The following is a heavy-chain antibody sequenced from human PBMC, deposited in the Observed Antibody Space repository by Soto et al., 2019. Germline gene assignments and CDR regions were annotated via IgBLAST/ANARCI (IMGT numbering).Heavy chain of an antibody. CDR1: GFTFSSYG. Sequence: GGSLRLSCAASGFTFSSYGMHWVRQAPGKGLEWVAVISYDGSNKYYADSVKGRFTISRDNSKNTLYLQMNSLRAEDTAVYYCAKDYYDFWSGYLFDYWGKGTLVTVSS. D-gene: IGHD3-3*01. J-gene: IGHJ4*02. CDR2: ISYDGSNK. V-gene: IGHV3-30*18. CDR3: AKDYYDFWSGYLFDY.